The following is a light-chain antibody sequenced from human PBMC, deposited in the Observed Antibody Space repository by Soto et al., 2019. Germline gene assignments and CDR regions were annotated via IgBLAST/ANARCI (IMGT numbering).Light chain of an antibody. CDR2: DIS. CDR1: QSVAGS. J-gene: IGKJ5*01. CDR3: QQRSNRIT. V-gene: IGKV3-11*01. Sequence: EFVLPQSPATLSLSPGERASLSRGASQSVAGSLAWYQQKPGQAPRLLIYDISTRAAAIPARFSGSGSGTDFTLTVSSLEPEDFALYYCQQRSNRITFGQGTRLEN.